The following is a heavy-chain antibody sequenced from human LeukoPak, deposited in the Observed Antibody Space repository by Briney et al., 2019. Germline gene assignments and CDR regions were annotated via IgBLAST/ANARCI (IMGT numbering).Heavy chain of an antibody. J-gene: IGHJ4*02. CDR3: ARDSYSGYDRLLN. D-gene: IGHD5-12*01. Sequence: GGSLRLSCAASGFTFSNYVIHWVRQAPGKGLEWVAVISYDGSKKYYADSVKGRFTISRDNAKNSLYLQMNSLRAEDTAVYYCARDSYSGYDRLLNWGQGTLVTVSS. CDR2: ISYDGSKK. V-gene: IGHV3-30-3*01. CDR1: GFTFSNYV.